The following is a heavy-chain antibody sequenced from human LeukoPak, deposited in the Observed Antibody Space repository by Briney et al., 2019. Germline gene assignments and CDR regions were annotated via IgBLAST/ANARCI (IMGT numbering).Heavy chain of an antibody. D-gene: IGHD3-22*01. CDR1: GGSISSYY. J-gene: IGHJ4*02. CDR2: IYTSGST. CDR3: ARANYDSSGYYYVDY. V-gene: IGHV4-4*07. Sequence: SETLSLTCTVSGGSISSYYWSWIRQPAEKGLEWIGRIYTSGSTNYNPSLKSRVTMSVDTSKNQFSLKLSSVTAADTAVYYCARANYDSSGYYYVDYWGQGTLVTVSS.